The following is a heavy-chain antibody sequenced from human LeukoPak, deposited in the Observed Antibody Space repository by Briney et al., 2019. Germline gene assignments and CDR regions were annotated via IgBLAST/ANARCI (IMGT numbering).Heavy chain of an antibody. CDR2: IKQDGSEK. CDR1: GFIFRNHW. J-gene: IGHJ4*02. Sequence: GGSLRLSCVASGFIFRNHWMSWVRQAPGRGLEWVAHIKQDGSEKHYVDSVEGRFTLSRDDAKNSLYLQMNSLRVDDSAMYYCARGPDYGARVDYLDYWGQGALVTVSS. D-gene: IGHD4-17*01. CDR3: ARGPDYGARVDYLDY. V-gene: IGHV3-7*01.